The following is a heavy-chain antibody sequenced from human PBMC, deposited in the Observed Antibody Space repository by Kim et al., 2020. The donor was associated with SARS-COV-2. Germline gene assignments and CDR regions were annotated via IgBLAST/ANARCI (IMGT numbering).Heavy chain of an antibody. V-gene: IGHV4-59*01. Sequence: SETLSLTCTVSGGSISSYYWSWIRQPPGKGLEWIGYIYYSGSTNYNPSLKSRVTISVDTSKNQFSLKLSSVTAADTAVYYCARWRESSGGYSNWFDPWGQGTLVTVSS. CDR2: IYYSGST. CDR3: ARWRESSGGYSNWFDP. J-gene: IGHJ5*02. D-gene: IGHD6-19*01. CDR1: GGSISSYY.